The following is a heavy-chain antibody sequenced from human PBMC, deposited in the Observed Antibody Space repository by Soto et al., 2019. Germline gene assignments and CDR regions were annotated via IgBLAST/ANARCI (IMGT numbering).Heavy chain of an antibody. CDR2: IIPKFGTT. V-gene: IGHV1-69*13. CDR3: SREFDPYYGGNSLSLVY. D-gene: IGHD4-17*01. CDR1: GGSFSTYG. Sequence: QVQLVQSGAEVKKPGSSVKVSCKASGGSFSTYGINWVRLAPGQGLEWMGGIIPKFGTTNYAQKFQGRVTITPDESTNTAEMELKCLRSEDTAVYFCSREFDPYYGGNSLSLVYWGQGTRVNVSS. J-gene: IGHJ4*02.